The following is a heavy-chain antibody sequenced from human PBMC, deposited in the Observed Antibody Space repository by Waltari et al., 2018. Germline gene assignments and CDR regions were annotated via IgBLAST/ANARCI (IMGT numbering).Heavy chain of an antibody. D-gene: IGHD3-10*01. V-gene: IGHV3-48*03. CDR3: ARDSYYYGSGHLGD. CDR1: GFTFSSYE. J-gene: IGHJ4*02. CDR2: ISSSGSTI. Sequence: EVQLVESGGGLVQPGGSLRLSCAASGFTFSSYELNWVHQAPGKGLEWVTDISSSGSTIDYADSGKGRCTISRDNAKNSLYLQMNSLGAEDTAVDYCARDSYYYGSGHLGDWGQGTLVTVSS.